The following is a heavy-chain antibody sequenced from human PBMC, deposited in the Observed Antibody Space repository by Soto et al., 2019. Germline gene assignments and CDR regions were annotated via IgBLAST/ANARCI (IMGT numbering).Heavy chain of an antibody. CDR3: ARVWGEYQLLCANDY. CDR2: IKQDGSEK. D-gene: IGHD2-2*01. J-gene: IGHJ4*02. CDR1: GFTFSSYW. Sequence: GGSLRLSCAASGFTFSSYWMSWVRQAPGKGLEWVANIKQDGSEKYYVDSVKGRFTISRDNAKNSLYLQMNSLRAEDTAVYYCARVWGEYQLLCANDYWGQGTLVTVSS. V-gene: IGHV3-7*01.